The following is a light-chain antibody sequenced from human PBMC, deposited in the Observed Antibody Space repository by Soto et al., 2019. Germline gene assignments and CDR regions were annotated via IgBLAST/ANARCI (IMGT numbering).Light chain of an antibody. CDR1: SSDVGGYNY. V-gene: IGLV2-14*03. CDR2: DVT. Sequence: SALTQPASVSGSPGQSITISCTGTSSDVGGYNYVYWYQQHPGKVPKLMIYDVTNRPSGVSNRFSGSKSGNTASLTISGLQAEDEADYYCNSYTSSSTYVFGTGTKVTVL. J-gene: IGLJ1*01. CDR3: NSYTSSSTYV.